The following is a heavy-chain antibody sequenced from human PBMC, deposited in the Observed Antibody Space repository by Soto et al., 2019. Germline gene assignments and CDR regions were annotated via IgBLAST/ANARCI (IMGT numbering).Heavy chain of an antibody. V-gene: IGHV4-59*01. J-gene: IGHJ5*02. D-gene: IGHD3-10*01. Sequence: PSETLSLTCTVSGGSISRYCWNWIRQPPGKGLEWIGYIYYSGSTNYNPSLKSRVTISVDTSKNQFSLKLSSVTAADTAVYYCARDPGSGSYYGWFDPWGQGTLVTVSS. CDR1: GGSISRYC. CDR3: ARDPGSGSYYGWFDP. CDR2: IYYSGST.